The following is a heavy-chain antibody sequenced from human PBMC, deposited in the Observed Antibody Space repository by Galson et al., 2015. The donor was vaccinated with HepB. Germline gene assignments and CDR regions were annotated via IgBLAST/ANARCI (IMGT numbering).Heavy chain of an antibody. Sequence: SVKVSCKASGYTFTSYGISWVRQAPGQGLEWMGWISVYNGNTNYAQKIQGRVTMTTNTSTSKAYMELRSLRSDDTAVYYCARGIAVAGSDYWGHGTLVTVSS. CDR3: ARGIAVAGSDY. V-gene: IGHV1-18*04. J-gene: IGHJ4*01. D-gene: IGHD6-19*01. CDR2: ISVYNGNT. CDR1: GYTFTSYG.